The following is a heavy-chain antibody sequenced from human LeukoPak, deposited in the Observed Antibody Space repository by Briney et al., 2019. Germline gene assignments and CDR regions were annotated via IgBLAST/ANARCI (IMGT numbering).Heavy chain of an antibody. CDR1: AGFFSGYY. Sequence: PSQTLSLTCAGHAGFFSGYYWGWLGQPPGKGLEWLGEINHSGSSNYNPSLNSRDTISVNMSKNQFSLKVSSVTAADTAVYYCARRALYGSGRYHYYYYMDVWGKGTTVTVSS. CDR2: INHSGSS. CDR3: ARRALYGSGRYHYYYYMDV. D-gene: IGHD3-10*01. V-gene: IGHV4-34*01. J-gene: IGHJ6*03.